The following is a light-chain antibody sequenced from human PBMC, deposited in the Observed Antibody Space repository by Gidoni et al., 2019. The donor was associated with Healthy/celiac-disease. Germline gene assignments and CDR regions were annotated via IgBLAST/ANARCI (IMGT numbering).Light chain of an antibody. CDR3: QQYYSFPWT. J-gene: IGKJ1*01. Sequence: VIWMTQSPSLLSASTGDRVTISCRMSQGLSSYLAWYQQKPGKAPELLIYAASTLQSWVPSRFSGSGSGTDFTLTISCLQSEYFATYYCQQYYSFPWTFGQGTKVEIK. V-gene: IGKV1D-8*01. CDR1: QGLSSY. CDR2: AAS.